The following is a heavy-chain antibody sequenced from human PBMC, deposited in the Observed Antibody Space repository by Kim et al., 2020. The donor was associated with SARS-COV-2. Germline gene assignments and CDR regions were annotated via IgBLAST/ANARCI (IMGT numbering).Heavy chain of an antibody. Sequence: GGSLRLSCAASGFTVSSNSMSWVRQAPGKGLEWVSVINSGGSTIYADYVKGRCTISSDSSKNKLHLQMISSLADDTAAYYCSRVTYDLWCGYYSPVYF. CDR1: GFTVSSNS. D-gene: IGHD3-3*01. J-gene: IGHJ4*01. CDR2: INSGGST. CDR3: SRVTYDLWCGYYSPVYF. V-gene: IGHV3-66*01.